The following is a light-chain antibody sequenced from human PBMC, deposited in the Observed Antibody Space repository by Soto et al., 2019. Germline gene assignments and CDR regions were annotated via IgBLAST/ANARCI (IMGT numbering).Light chain of an antibody. CDR3: PPSFSTPQT. CDR1: QSINNF. CDR2: SAT. Sequence: SNMNQSPSSLSASVGDKVTITCRASQSINNFLNWYQQKPGQAPKLLMYSATTLLGGVPSRFSGSGSGTDFSLTISSLRPEDFATYYCPPSFSTPQTFGQGTKVDLK. J-gene: IGKJ1*01. V-gene: IGKV1-39*01.